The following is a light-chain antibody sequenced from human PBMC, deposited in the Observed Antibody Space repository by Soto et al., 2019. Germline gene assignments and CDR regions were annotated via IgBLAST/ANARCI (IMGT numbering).Light chain of an antibody. J-gene: IGKJ5*01. CDR1: QSISTY. CDR2: DAS. CDR3: QQSYMDPIT. Sequence: DIQMTQCPSSLSASVGNRVTITCRASQSISTYLNWYQKKPGKAPNLPIYDASRLQSGVPSRFSGSGGGTDFTLSISSVQPEDFATYFCQQSYMDPITFGQGTRLEIK. V-gene: IGKV1-39*01.